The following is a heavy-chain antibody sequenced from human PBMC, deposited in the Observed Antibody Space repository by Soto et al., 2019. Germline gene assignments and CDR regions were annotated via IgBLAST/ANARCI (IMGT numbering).Heavy chain of an antibody. CDR1: GYTFTSYG. CDR2: ISAYNGNT. Sequence: QVPLVQSGAEVKKPGASVKVSCKASGYTFTSYGISWVRQAPGQGLEWMGWISAYNGNTNYAQKLQGRVTMTTDTSTSTAYMELRSLRSDDTAVYYCARDPQQPPLRKTWTNWFDPWGQGTLVTVSS. V-gene: IGHV1-18*01. CDR3: ARDPQQPPLRKTWTNWFDP. D-gene: IGHD1-1*01. J-gene: IGHJ5*02.